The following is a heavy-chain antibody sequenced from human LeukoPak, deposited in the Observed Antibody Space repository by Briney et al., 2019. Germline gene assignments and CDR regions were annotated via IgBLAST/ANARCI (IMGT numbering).Heavy chain of an antibody. D-gene: IGHD6-19*01. CDR1: GGSISSSSYY. J-gene: IGHJ4*02. CDR2: IYYSGST. V-gene: IGHV4-39*01. CDR3: ARRDSSGWYYFDY. Sequence: SETLSLTCTVSGGSISSSSYYWGWIRQPPGKGLEWIGSIYYSGSTYYNPSLKSRVTISVDTSKNQFSLKLSSVTAADTAVYYWARRDSSGWYYFDYWGQGTLVTVSS.